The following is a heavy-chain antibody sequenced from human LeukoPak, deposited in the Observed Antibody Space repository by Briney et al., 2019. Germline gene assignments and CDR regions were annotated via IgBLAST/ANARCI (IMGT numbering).Heavy chain of an antibody. Sequence: PGGSLRLSCAASGFTVSGDYMSWVRQAPGKGLEWVSVIYTGGSTYYADSVRGRFTISRDNSKNTLYLQMNSLRVEDTAVYYCARHDWFDPWGQGTLVTVSS. V-gene: IGHV3-53*01. D-gene: IGHD3-3*01. CDR1: GFTVSGDY. CDR2: IYTGGST. J-gene: IGHJ5*02. CDR3: ARHDWFDP.